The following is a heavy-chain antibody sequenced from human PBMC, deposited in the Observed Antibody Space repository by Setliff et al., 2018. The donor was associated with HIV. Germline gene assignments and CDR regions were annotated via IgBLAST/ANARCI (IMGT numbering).Heavy chain of an antibody. CDR3: VKDRFPTLEPRGWIDY. Sequence: GGSLRLSCAASGFTFDDYAMHWVRQAPGKGLEWVSGISWNSGSIGYADSVKGRFTISRDNAKNSLYLQMNSLRPEDTAFYYCVKDRFPTLEPRGWIDYWGQGTLVTVSS. CDR2: ISWNSGSI. V-gene: IGHV3-9*01. CDR1: GFTFDDYA. D-gene: IGHD3-3*01. J-gene: IGHJ4*02.